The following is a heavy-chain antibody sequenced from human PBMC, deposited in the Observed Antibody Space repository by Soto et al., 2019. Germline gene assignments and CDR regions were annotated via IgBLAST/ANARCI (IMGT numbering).Heavy chain of an antibody. Sequence: SETLSLTCAVSSDSISRSHWLTWVRQSPGKGLEWLGDIYYSGSVYYNPSLRSRISISMDKSNNQFSLNLSSVTAADTAVYYCMRLYCSGYYRYLHSVRSRGTTVTVSS. CDR1: SDSISRSHW. V-gene: IGHV4-4*02. CDR3: MRLYCSGYYRYLHSV. CDR2: IYYSGSV. D-gene: IGHD1-26*01. J-gene: IGHJ6*04.